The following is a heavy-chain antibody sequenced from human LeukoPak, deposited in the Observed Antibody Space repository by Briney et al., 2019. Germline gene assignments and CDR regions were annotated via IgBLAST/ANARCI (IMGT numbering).Heavy chain of an antibody. CDR2: IYHSGST. Sequence: SETLSLTCTVSGGSISSSSYYWGWIRQPPGKGLEWIGEIYHSGSTNYNPSLKSRVTISVDKSKNQFSLKLSSVTAADTAVYYCAGASIAVAGSYDLWGRGTLVTVSS. V-gene: IGHV4-39*07. CDR3: AGASIAVAGSYDL. J-gene: IGHJ2*01. D-gene: IGHD6-19*01. CDR1: GGSISSSSYY.